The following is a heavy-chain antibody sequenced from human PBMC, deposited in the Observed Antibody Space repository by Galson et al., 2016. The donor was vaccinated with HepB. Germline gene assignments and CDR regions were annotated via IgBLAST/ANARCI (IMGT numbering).Heavy chain of an antibody. CDR2: IYYIGST. CDR3: ARQLRAARAFDI. Sequence: SETLYLTCIVSGGSISSSSYYWGWIRQPPGKGLECIGNIYYIGSTYYNPSLQSRVTISVDTSKTQFSLRLSSVTAADTALYDCARQLRAARAFDIWGQGTMVTVSS. D-gene: IGHD2-15*01. V-gene: IGHV4-39*01. J-gene: IGHJ3*02. CDR1: GGSISSSSYY.